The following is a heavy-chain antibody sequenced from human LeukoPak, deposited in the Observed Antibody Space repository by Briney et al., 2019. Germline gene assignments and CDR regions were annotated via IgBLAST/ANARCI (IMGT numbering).Heavy chain of an antibody. CDR3: ARAPNYLHASDI. CDR2: IYSGGST. CDR1: GFTVSSNY. V-gene: IGHV3-66*01. Sequence: GGSLRLSCAASGFTVSSNYMSWVRQAPGKGLEWVSVIYSGGSTYYADSVKGRFTISRDNSKNTLYLQMNSLRAEDTAVYYCARAPNYLHASDIWGQGTMVTVSS. J-gene: IGHJ3*02. D-gene: IGHD5-24*01.